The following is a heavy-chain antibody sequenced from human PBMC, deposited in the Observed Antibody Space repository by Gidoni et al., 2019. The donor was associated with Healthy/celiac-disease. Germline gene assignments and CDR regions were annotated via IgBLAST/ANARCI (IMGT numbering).Heavy chain of an antibody. V-gene: IGHV3-23*01. Sequence: EVQLLESGGGLVQPGGSLGPSCAASVFTFSSYAMVWVRQAPGKGLEWVSAISGSGGSTYYADSVKGRFTISRDNSKNTLYLQMNSLRAEDTAVYYCAKVSGEDAFDIWGQGTMVTVSS. CDR3: AKVSGEDAFDI. CDR2: ISGSGGST. J-gene: IGHJ3*02. CDR1: VFTFSSYA.